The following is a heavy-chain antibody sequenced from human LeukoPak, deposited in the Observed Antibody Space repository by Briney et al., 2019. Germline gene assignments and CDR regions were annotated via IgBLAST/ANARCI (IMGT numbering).Heavy chain of an antibody. J-gene: IGHJ4*02. V-gene: IGHV3-23*01. CDR3: AKGDAVTAIFPLDY. D-gene: IGHD2-21*02. CDR2: ISGSGGTT. Sequence: GGSLRLSRAASGFTFSTYAMNWVRQAPGKGLEWVSGISGSGGTTYYADSVQGRFTISRDNSKKTVFLQMNSLRAEDTAVYYCAKGDAVTAIFPLDYWGQGTLVIVSS. CDR1: GFTFSTYA.